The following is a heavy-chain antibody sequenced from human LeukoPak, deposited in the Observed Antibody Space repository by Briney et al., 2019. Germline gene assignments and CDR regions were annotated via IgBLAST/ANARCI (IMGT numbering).Heavy chain of an antibody. Sequence: PGGSLRLSCAASGFTFSSYGMHWVRQAPGKGLEWVAVISYDGSDKHYGDSVKGRFTISRDNSKNTLYLQMNGLRAEDTAVYYCAKGRGYDFWSGYCDSWGQGTLVTVSS. CDR3: AKGRGYDFWSGYCDS. V-gene: IGHV3-30*18. CDR1: GFTFSSYG. D-gene: IGHD3-3*01. J-gene: IGHJ4*02. CDR2: ISYDGSDK.